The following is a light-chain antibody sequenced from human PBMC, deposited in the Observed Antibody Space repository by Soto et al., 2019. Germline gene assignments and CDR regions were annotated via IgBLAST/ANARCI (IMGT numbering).Light chain of an antibody. CDR1: QSVSSN. J-gene: IGKJ1*01. CDR3: LQYNNWPPWT. Sequence: EIVMTQSPATLSVSPGERATLSCRASQSVSSNLAWYQQKPGQAPRLLIYGASTRATGVPARFSGSGSGTECTLTISSLQSEDFAVYYCLQYNNWPPWTFGQGTKVEI. V-gene: IGKV3-15*01. CDR2: GAS.